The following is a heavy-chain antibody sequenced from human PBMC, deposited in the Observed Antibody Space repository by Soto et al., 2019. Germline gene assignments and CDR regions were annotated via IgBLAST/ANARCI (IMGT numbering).Heavy chain of an antibody. CDR2: ISSSSSTI. D-gene: IGHD3-10*01. CDR1: GFTFSSYS. V-gene: IGHV3-48*01. J-gene: IGHJ4*02. Sequence: GSLRLSCAASGFTFSSYSMNWVRQAPGKGLEWVSYISSSSSTIYYADSVKGRFTISRDNAKNSLYLQMNSLRAEDTAVYYCARDDSWFGELPFDYWGQGTLVTVSS. CDR3: ARDDSWFGELPFDY.